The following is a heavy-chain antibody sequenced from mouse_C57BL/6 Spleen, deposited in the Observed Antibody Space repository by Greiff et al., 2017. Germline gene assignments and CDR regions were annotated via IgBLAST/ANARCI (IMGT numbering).Heavy chain of an antibody. J-gene: IGHJ2*01. V-gene: IGHV1-15*01. D-gene: IGHD4-1*01. CDR3: TRRLTGTWGDFDY. CDR1: GYTFTDYE. CDR2: IDPETGGT. Sequence: LQESGAELVRPGASVTLSCKASGYTFTDYEMHWVKQTPVHGLEWIGAIDPETGGTAYNQKFKGKAILTADKSSSTAYMELRSLTSEDSAVYYCTRRLTGTWGDFDYWGQGTTLTVSS.